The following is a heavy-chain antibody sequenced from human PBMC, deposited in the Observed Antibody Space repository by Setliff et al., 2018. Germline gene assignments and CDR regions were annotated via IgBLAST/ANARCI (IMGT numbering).Heavy chain of an antibody. Sequence: SVKVSCKASGYPLSNYGITWVRQAPGQGLEWMGWISADTGNTKFAQKFQGRVSLNTETSTTTAYMDLRSLRPDDTAIYFCSRLVRFCTRTSCQRLSGDDYWGQGTLVTVSS. CDR3: SRLVRFCTRTSCQRLSGDDY. CDR2: ISADTGNT. V-gene: IGHV1-18*01. CDR1: GYPLSNYG. J-gene: IGHJ4*02. D-gene: IGHD2-2*01.